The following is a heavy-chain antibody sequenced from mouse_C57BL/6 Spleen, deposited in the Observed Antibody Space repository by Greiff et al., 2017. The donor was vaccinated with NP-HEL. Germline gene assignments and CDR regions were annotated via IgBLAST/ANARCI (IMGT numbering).Heavy chain of an antibody. CDR2: IDPSDSYT. V-gene: IGHV1-59*01. Sequence: QVQLQQPGAELVRPGTSVKLSCKASGYTFTSYWMHWVKQRPGQGLEWIGVIDPSDSYTNYNQKFKGKATLTVDTSSSTAYMQLSSLTSEDSAVYYCASSTTVPSGFAYWGQGTLVTVSA. J-gene: IGHJ3*01. CDR1: GYTFTSYW. CDR3: ASSTTVPSGFAY. D-gene: IGHD2-2*01.